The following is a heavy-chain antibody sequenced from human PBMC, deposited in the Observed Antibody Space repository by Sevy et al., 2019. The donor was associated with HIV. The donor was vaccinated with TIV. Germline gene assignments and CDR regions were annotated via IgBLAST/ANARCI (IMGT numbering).Heavy chain of an antibody. CDR2: IGGSGGSA. D-gene: IGHD3-22*01. CDR3: ANDIAIVVADAFDL. V-gene: IGHV3-23*01. Sequence: GGSLRLSCAASGFPFINYAMSWVRQAPGKGLEWVSAIGGSGGSAFYADSVKGRFTISRDNSKNTLYLQMNSLRADDTAVNDCANDIAIVVADAFDLWGQGTLVTVSS. J-gene: IGHJ3*01. CDR1: GFPFINYA.